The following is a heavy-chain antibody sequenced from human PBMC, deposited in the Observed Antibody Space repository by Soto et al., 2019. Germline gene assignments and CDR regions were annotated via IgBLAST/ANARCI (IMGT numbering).Heavy chain of an antibody. CDR2: INLDGTTT. J-gene: IGHJ4*02. CDR3: AKDVSWGQSDY. V-gene: IGHV3-74*01. Sequence: EVQLVQSGGGLVQPGGSLRLSCAASGFSFSSYWMHWFRQAPGKGPVCVSQINLDGTTTNYADSVKGRFTISRDNAENTQYLHMNSLRAEDTAVYYCAKDVSWGQSDYWGQGTLVTVS. D-gene: IGHD3-16*01. CDR1: GFSFSSYW.